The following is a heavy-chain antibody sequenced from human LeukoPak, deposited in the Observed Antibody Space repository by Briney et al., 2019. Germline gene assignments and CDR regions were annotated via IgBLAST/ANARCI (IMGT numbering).Heavy chain of an antibody. Sequence: GASVKISCKASGYTFNNYNIHWLRQAPGQGLEGMGIVNPGGDSTNYAQDFQGRLTLTGDTSTSTVYMELSSLRSEDAAVYYCARVRDGYNDAYDIWGQGTMVTVTS. J-gene: IGHJ3*02. CDR2: VNPGGDST. CDR3: ARVRDGYNDAYDI. CDR1: GYTFNNYN. V-gene: IGHV1-46*02. D-gene: IGHD5-24*01.